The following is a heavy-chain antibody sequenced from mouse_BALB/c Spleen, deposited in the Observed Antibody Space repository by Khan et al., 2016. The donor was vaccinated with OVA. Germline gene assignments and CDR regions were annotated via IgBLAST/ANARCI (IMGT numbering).Heavy chain of an antibody. Sequence: EVKLLESGPGLVKPSQSLSLTCTVTGYSITSDYAWNWIRQFPGNKLEWMGFISYSGNTKYNPSLKSRISVTRDTSKNQFFRQLNSVTTEDTATYYCARVYGGDFDYWGQGTTLTVSS. D-gene: IGHD2-10*02. CDR3: ARVYGGDFDY. CDR1: GYSITSDYA. CDR2: ISYSGNT. V-gene: IGHV3-2*02. J-gene: IGHJ2*01.